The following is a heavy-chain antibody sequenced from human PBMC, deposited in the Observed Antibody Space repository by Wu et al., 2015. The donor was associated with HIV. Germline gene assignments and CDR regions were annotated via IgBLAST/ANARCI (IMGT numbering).Heavy chain of an antibody. D-gene: IGHD2-2*01. CDR1: GGTFSSSA. V-gene: IGHV1-69*01. CDR3: AIGDQLLPFDY. Sequence: QVQLVQSGAEVKKPGSSVKVSCKAYGGTFSSSAITWVRQAPGQGLEWIGVIIPILGTANYAQKFQGRVTLTTDESTRTIYMELISLISDDTAVYYCAIGDQLLPFDYWGQGTLVTVSS. J-gene: IGHJ4*02. CDR2: IIPILGTA.